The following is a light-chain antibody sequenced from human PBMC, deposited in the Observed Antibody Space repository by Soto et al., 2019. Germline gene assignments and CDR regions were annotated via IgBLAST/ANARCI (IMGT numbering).Light chain of an antibody. CDR2: DNN. Sequence: QSVLTQPPSVSAAPGQKVTISCSGSSSNIGDNYVSWYQHLPGTAPKLLIYDNNKRPSGIPDRFSGSKSGTSATLGITGLQTGDEADYYCGTWDSRLSAEVFGGGTKLTVL. J-gene: IGLJ2*01. CDR1: SSNIGDNY. V-gene: IGLV1-51*01. CDR3: GTWDSRLSAEV.